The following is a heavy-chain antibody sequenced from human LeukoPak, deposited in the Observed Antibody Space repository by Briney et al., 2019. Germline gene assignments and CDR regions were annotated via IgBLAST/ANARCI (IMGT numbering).Heavy chain of an antibody. J-gene: IGHJ6*02. V-gene: IGHV1-2*02. CDR2: INPNSGGT. CDR1: GYTFTGYY. CDR3: AGYSSGWSNYYYYYGMDV. D-gene: IGHD6-19*01. Sequence: ASVKVSCKASGYTFTGYYMHWVRQAPGQGLEWMGWINPNSGGTNYAQKFQGRVTMTRDTSISTAYMELSRLRSDDTAVYYCAGYSSGWSNYYYYYGMDVWGQGTTVTVS.